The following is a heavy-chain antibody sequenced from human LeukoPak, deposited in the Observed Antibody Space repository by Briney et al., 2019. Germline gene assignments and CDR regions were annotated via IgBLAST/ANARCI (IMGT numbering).Heavy chain of an antibody. V-gene: IGHV3-9*01. CDR1: GFTFDDYA. D-gene: IGHD5-18*01. Sequence: GGSLRLSCAASGFTFDDYAMHWVRQAPGKGLEWVSGISWNSGSIGYADSVKGRFTISRDNAKNSLYLQMNSLRAEDTALYYCAKDAYTAMVYFDYWGQGTLVTVSS. CDR2: ISWNSGSI. CDR3: AKDAYTAMVYFDY. J-gene: IGHJ4*02.